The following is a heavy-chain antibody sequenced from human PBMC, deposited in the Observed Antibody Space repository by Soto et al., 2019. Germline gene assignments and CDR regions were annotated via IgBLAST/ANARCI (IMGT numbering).Heavy chain of an antibody. CDR3: PRDAYDSSGVLDY. Sequence: QVQLVESGGGVVQPGRSLRLSCAASGFTFSSYGMHWVRQAPGKGVEWVAVIWYDGSKKYYADSVKGRFTISRDNSKNTLYLQMNSLRAEDTAVYYCPRDAYDSSGVLDYWGQGTLVTVSS. CDR1: GFTFSSYG. CDR2: IWYDGSKK. J-gene: IGHJ4*02. D-gene: IGHD3-22*01. V-gene: IGHV3-33*01.